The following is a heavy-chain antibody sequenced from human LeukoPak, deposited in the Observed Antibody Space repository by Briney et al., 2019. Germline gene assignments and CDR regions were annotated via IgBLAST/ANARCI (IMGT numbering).Heavy chain of an antibody. CDR1: GFAFSSYW. CDR3: ATYSSLNRREFQY. J-gene: IGHJ1*01. Sequence: GGSLRLSCAASGFAFSSYWMSWVRQAPGKGLEWVANVNQVGSDKYYMDSVKGRFTISRGNAKNSLYLQMNSLRAEDTAVYYCATYSSLNRREFQYWGQGTLLTVSS. CDR2: VNQVGSDK. D-gene: IGHD3-22*01. V-gene: IGHV3-7*01.